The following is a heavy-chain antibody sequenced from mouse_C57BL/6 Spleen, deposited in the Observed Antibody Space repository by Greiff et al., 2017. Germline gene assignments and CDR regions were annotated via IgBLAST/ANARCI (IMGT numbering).Heavy chain of an antibody. J-gene: IGHJ2*01. CDR3: AQIHDGYYDY. CDR2: IYPGSGST. Sequence: QVQLKESGAELVKPGASVKMSCKASGYTFTSYWITWVKQRPGQGLEWIGDIYPGSGSTNYNEKFKSKATLTVDTSSSTAYMQLSSLTSEDSAVYYCAQIHDGYYDYWGQGTTLTVSS. V-gene: IGHV1-55*01. CDR1: GYTFTSYW. D-gene: IGHD2-3*01.